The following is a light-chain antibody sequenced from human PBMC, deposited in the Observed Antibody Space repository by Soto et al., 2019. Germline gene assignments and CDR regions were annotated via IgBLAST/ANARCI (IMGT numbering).Light chain of an antibody. Sequence: EIVMTQSPATLSVSPGERATLSCRASQSVSSNLAWYQQKPGQAPRLLIYGASTRATGIPARFSGSGSGTEFALTISSLQSEDFAIYYCQQYDKWCTFGQGTKLEIK. J-gene: IGKJ2*02. CDR3: QQYDKWCT. CDR1: QSVSSN. CDR2: GAS. V-gene: IGKV3-15*01.